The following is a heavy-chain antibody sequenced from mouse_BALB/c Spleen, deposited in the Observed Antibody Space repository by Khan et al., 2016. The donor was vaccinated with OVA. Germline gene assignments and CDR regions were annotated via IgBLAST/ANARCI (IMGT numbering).Heavy chain of an antibody. V-gene: IGHV9-3-1*01. CDR1: GYTFTKSG. Sequence: QIQLVQSGPELKKPGETVKISCKASGYTFTKSGMNWVKQAPGKGLKWMGWINTYTGEPTYADDFKGRFAFSLETSDSTAYLQINNLKNEDTATYFCARPPYFSYVKDNWGQGTSVTVSS. CDR2: INTYTGEP. D-gene: IGHD2-10*01. J-gene: IGHJ4*01. CDR3: ARPPYFSYVKDN.